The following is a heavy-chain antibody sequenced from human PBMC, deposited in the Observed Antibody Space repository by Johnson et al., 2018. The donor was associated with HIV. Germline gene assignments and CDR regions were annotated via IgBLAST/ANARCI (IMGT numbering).Heavy chain of an antibody. D-gene: IGHD4-23*01. CDR1: GFTFSTYA. CDR2: ISYDGINK. Sequence: QVQLVESGGGVVQPGRSLRLSCAASGFTFSTYAMHWVRQAPGKGLEWVTIISYDGINKYYADSVKGRFTISRDNSKDTLYLQMHSLRPEDTALYYCARDPPYGGNPSAFDVWGQGTMV. CDR3: ARDPPYGGNPSAFDV. V-gene: IGHV3-30-3*01. J-gene: IGHJ3*01.